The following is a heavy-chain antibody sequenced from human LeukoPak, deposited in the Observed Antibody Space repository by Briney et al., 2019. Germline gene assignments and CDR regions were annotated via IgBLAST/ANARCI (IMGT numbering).Heavy chain of an antibody. J-gene: IGHJ4*02. CDR2: IKQDGSEI. Sequence: GGSLRLSCAASGFTLSSYRMIWVRQAPGKGLEWVANIKQDGSEISYVDSVKGRFTISRDNAKNSLYLQMNSLRAEDTAVYYCVRGDPFGGYWGQGTLVTVSS. V-gene: IGHV3-7*03. CDR1: GFTLSSYR. CDR3: VRGDPFGGY. D-gene: IGHD2-15*01.